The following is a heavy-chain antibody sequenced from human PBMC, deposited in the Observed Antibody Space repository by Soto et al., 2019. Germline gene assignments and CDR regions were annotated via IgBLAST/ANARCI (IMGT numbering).Heavy chain of an antibody. J-gene: IGHJ6*02. CDR3: ARGLGIAVAGFPSRGMDV. CDR1: GYTFTSYG. Sequence: ASVKFSCKASGYTFTSYGISWVRQAPGQGLEWMGWISAYNGNTNYAQKLQGRVTMTTDTSTSTAYMELRSLRSDDTAVYYCARGLGIAVAGFPSRGMDVWGQGTTVTVS. D-gene: IGHD6-19*01. CDR2: ISAYNGNT. V-gene: IGHV1-18*04.